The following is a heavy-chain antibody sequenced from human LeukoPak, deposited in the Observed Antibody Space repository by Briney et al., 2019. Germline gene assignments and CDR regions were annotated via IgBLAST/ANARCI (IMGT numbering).Heavy chain of an antibody. V-gene: IGHV3-30*18. Sequence: GGSLRLSCAASGFTFSSYAMNWVRQAPGKGLEWVAVISYDGSNKYYADSVKGRFTISRDNSKNTLYLQMNSLRAEDTAVYYCAKDSGYYYDSSGYSTFDYWGQGTLVTVSS. D-gene: IGHD3-22*01. CDR2: ISYDGSNK. CDR3: AKDSGYYYDSSGYSTFDY. J-gene: IGHJ4*02. CDR1: GFTFSSYA.